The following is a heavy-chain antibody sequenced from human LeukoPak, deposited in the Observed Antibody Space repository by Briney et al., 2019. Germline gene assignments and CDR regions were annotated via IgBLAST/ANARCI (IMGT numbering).Heavy chain of an antibody. CDR3: ARGVAFCGGYCYQIDY. D-gene: IGHD2-21*02. Sequence: GGSLRLSCAASGCTFSSYWVHWVRQAPGKGLVWVSRIHSDGSSTTYADSVKGRFTISRDNAKNTLYLQMNSLEADDTAVYYCARGVAFCGGYCYQIDYWGQGTLVIVSS. J-gene: IGHJ4*02. CDR2: IHSDGSST. CDR1: GCTFSSYW. V-gene: IGHV3-74*01.